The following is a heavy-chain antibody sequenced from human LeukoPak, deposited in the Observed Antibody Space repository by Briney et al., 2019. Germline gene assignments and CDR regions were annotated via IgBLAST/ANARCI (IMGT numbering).Heavy chain of an antibody. CDR1: GFTFSSNA. CDR2: INNSGGST. CDR3: ARFFMGFDL. D-gene: IGHD3-10*01. J-gene: IGHJ5*02. Sequence: GGSLRLSCAASGFTFSSNAMSWVRQAPGKGLEWVSGINNSGGSTYYADSVKGRFTISRDNSKNTLYLQMSSLRAEDTAVYFCARFFMGFDLWGQGTLVTVSS. V-gene: IGHV3-23*01.